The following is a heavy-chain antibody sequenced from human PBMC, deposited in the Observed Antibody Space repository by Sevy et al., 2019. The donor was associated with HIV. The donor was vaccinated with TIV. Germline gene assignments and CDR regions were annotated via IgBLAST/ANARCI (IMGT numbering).Heavy chain of an antibody. J-gene: IGHJ4*02. V-gene: IGHV3-23*01. CDR2: LSFGCGEI. CDR3: AREGCTKPHDY. D-gene: IGHD2-8*01. Sequence: GGSLRLSCAASGFTFSKYSMSWVRQPPGKGLEWVSTLSFGCGEINYADSVKGRFTISRDNSKSSVYLQMNNLRPEGTAVYYCAREGCTKPHDYWGQGTLVTVPS. CDR1: GFTFSKYS.